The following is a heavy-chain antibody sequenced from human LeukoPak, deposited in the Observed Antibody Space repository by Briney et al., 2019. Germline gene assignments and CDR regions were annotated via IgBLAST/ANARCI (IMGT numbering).Heavy chain of an antibody. D-gene: IGHD7-27*01. Sequence: RGSLRLSCLASGFTFKYYTMFWVRQAPGKGLEWVSSISGNGVTTHYADSVEGRFTVSRDNSQNTFYLQMNSLRAGDTAVYYCAKDGDNPQRDFESWGQGTLVTVSS. CDR3: AKDGDNPQRDFES. CDR2: ISGNGVTT. J-gene: IGHJ4*02. CDR1: GFTFKYYT. V-gene: IGHV3-23*01.